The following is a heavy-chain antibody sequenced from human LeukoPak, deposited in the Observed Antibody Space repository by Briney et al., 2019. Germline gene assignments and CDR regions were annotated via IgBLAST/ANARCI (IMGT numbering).Heavy chain of an antibody. CDR1: GFTFSSYS. J-gene: IGHJ4*02. V-gene: IGHV3-21*01. Sequence: GGSLRLSCAASGFTFSSYSMNWVRQAPGKGLEWVSYISSSSSYIDYADSVKGRFTISRDNAKNSLYLQMNSLRAEDTAVYYCARDLPYYDFWSGYYRNYFDYWGQGTLVTVSS. CDR2: ISSSSSYI. CDR3: ARDLPYYDFWSGYYRNYFDY. D-gene: IGHD3-3*01.